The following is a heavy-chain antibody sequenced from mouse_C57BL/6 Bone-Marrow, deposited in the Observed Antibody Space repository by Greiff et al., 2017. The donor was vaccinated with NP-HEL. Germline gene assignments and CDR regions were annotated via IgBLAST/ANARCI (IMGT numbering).Heavy chain of an antibody. D-gene: IGHD1-1*02. CDR1: GFNIKDDY. CDR2: IDPENGDT. J-gene: IGHJ4*01. V-gene: IGHV14-4*01. Sequence: EVQLQQSGAELVRPGASVKLSCTASGFNIKDDYMHWVKQRPEQGLEWIGWIDPENGDTEYASKFQGKATITADTSSNTAYLQLSSLTSEDTAVYYCTTWWGGYYAMDYWGQGTSVTVSS. CDR3: TTWWGGYYAMDY.